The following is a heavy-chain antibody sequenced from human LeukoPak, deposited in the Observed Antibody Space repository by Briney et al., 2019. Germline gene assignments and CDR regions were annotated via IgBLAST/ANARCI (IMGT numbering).Heavy chain of an antibody. V-gene: IGHV4-34*01. Sequence: PSGTLSLTCAVYGGSLSGYYWSWIRQPPGKGLEWIGEINHSGITNYNPSLKSRVTISIDTSKNQFSLKLSSVTAADTAVYYCARQWGTSYWGQGTLVTVSS. J-gene: IGHJ4*02. D-gene: IGHD3-16*01. CDR2: INHSGIT. CDR3: ARQWGTSY. CDR1: GGSLSGYY.